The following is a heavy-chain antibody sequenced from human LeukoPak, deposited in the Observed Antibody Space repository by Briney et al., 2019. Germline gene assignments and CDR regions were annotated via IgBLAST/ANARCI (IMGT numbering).Heavy chain of an antibody. J-gene: IGHJ4*02. Sequence: GGSLRLSCAASGFTFSSYAMNWARQAPGKGLEWVSTITGSGGDTYYADSVKGRFTISRDNSKNTLYLPMNSLRAEDTAIYYCAKDPYVGGGYHFDSWGQGSLVTVSS. CDR2: ITGSGGDT. CDR1: GFTFSSYA. CDR3: AKDPYVGGGYHFDS. V-gene: IGHV3-23*01. D-gene: IGHD3-22*01.